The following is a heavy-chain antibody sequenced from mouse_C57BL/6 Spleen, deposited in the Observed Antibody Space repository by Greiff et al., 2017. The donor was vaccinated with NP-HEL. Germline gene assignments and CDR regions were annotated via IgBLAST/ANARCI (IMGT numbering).Heavy chain of an antibody. CDR2: ISSGGSYT. CDR3: ARQSDGYSFAY. CDR1: GFTFSSYG. V-gene: IGHV5-6*02. D-gene: IGHD2-3*01. Sequence: DVMLVESGGDLVKPGGSLKLSCAASGFTFSSYGMSWVRQTPDKRLEWVATISSGGSYTYYPDCVKGRFTISRDNAKNTLYLQMSSLKSEDTAMYYCARQSDGYSFAYWGQGTLVTVSA. J-gene: IGHJ3*01.